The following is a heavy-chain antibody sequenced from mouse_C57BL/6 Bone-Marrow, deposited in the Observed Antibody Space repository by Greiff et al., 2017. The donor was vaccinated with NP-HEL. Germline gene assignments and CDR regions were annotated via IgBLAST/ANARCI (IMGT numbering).Heavy chain of an antibody. J-gene: IGHJ4*01. D-gene: IGHD2-3*01. Sequence: EVKVVESGGDLVKPGGSLKLSCAASGFTFSSYGMSWVRQTPDKRLERVATISSGGSYNYYPDSVKGRFTISRDNAKNTLYLQMSSLKSEDTAMYYCARLEGWLPLYYYAMDYWGQGTSVTVSS. CDR2: ISSGGSYN. CDR1: GFTFSSYG. CDR3: ARLEGWLPLYYYAMDY. V-gene: IGHV5-6*01.